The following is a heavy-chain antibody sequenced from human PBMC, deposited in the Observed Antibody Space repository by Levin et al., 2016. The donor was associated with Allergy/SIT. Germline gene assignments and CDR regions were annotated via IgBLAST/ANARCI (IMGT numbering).Heavy chain of an antibody. V-gene: IGHV4-59*12. CDR2: IYYSGST. J-gene: IGHJ5*02. Sequence: ETLSLTCTVPGGSISSDYWSWIRQPPGKGLEWIGYIYYSGSTNYNPSLKSRVTISVDTSKNQFSLKLTSVTASDTAVYYCMRERESSSDTWGQGTQVTVSS. CDR1: GGSISSDY. CDR3: MRERESSSDT. D-gene: IGHD2-2*01.